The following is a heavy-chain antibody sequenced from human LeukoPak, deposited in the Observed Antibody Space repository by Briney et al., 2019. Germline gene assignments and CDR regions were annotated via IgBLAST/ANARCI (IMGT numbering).Heavy chain of an antibody. Sequence: ASVKISCKSSGYTFTGYYIHWVRQAPGQGLQWMGWINPNSGGTKYAPKFQGRVTMTRDTSTSTASMELSSLSSDATAVYYCARETPTGSYFGYWGQGTLVTVSS. V-gene: IGHV1-2*02. CDR3: ARETPTGSYFGY. D-gene: IGHD1-26*01. CDR2: INPNSGGT. CDR1: GYTFTGYY. J-gene: IGHJ4*02.